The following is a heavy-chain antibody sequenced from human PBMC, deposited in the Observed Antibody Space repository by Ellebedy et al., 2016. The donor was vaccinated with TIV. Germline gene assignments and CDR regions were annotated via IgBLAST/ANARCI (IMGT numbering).Heavy chain of an antibody. Sequence: GESLKISCAASGFTVSSNWMIWVRQAPGKGLEWVSVIHSDGSTNYPDSVKGRFTISRDKSDNTLYLQMDSLTGDDTGVYYCASRGALHWFFDLWGRGTLVTVS. CDR1: GFTVSSNW. V-gene: IGHV3-53*01. CDR2: IHSDGST. CDR3: ASRGALHWFFDL. J-gene: IGHJ2*01.